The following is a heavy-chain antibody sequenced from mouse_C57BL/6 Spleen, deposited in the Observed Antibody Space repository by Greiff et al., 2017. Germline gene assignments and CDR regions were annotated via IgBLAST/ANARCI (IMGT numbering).Heavy chain of an antibody. D-gene: IGHD1-1*01. CDR2: IDPANGNT. Sequence: EVQLQQSVAELVRPGASVKLSCTASGFNIKNTYMHWVKQRPEQGLEWIGRIDPANGNTKYAPKFQGKATITADTSSNTAYLQHSSLTSEDTAIYYSARLLGSDYYAMDYWGQGTSVTVSS. CDR3: ARLLGSDYYAMDY. CDR1: GFNIKNTY. V-gene: IGHV14-3*01. J-gene: IGHJ4*01.